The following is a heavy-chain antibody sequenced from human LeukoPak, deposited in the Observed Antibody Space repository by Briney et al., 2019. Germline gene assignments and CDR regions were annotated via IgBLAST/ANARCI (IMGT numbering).Heavy chain of an antibody. V-gene: IGHV4-39*01. CDR1: GVSISSSNSY. D-gene: IGHD3/OR15-3a*01. CDR2: IYYSGNT. CDR3: ARQPGSGLFILP. J-gene: IGHJ4*02. Sequence: PSETLSLTCTVSGVSISSSNSYWGWIRQPPGKGLEWIGSIYYSGNTYYNASLKSQVSISIDTSKNQFSLRLTSVTAADTAVYYCARQPGSGLFILPGGQGTLVTVSS.